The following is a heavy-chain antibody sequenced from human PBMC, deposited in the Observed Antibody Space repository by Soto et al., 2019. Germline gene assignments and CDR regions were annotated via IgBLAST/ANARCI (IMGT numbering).Heavy chain of an antibody. CDR2: INPSGGST. D-gene: IGHD1-1*01. V-gene: IGHV1-46*01. Sequence: DLVNGCCKAFWYTLTLYYIRLLSQEPGQGLEWMGIINPSGGSTSYAQKFQGRVTMTRDTSTSTVYMELSSLRSEDTAVYYCAREGIGTPSFHYWCQATPVTVS. CDR1: WYTLTLYY. J-gene: IGHJ4*02. CDR3: AREGIGTPSFHY.